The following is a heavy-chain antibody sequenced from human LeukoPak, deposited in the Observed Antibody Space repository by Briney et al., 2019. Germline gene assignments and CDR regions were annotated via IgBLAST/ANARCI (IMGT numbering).Heavy chain of an antibody. J-gene: IGHJ6*02. CDR2: INDYTGNT. D-gene: IGHD3-22*01. CDR1: GGSFTDYF. V-gene: IGHV4-34*01. Sequence: SETLSLTCDVFGGSFTDYFWTWIRQSPGKGLEWIGEINDYTGNTNYNPSLNSRVSISLEKSKNQFSLELRSVTAADTAVYYCARGRIAKIVVVHSFHYGMDVWVQGTTVTVSS. CDR3: ARGRIAKIVVVHSFHYGMDV.